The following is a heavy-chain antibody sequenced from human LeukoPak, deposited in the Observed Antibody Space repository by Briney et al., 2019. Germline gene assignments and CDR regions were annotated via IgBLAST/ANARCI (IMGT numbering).Heavy chain of an antibody. Sequence: PGGSLRLSCAASGFTSSSYSMNWVRQAPGKGLEWVSSISSSSSYIYYADSVKGRFTISRDNAKNSLYLQMNSLRAEDTAVYYCARPHSSGYLRGAFDIWGQGTMVTVSS. CDR2: ISSSSSYI. D-gene: IGHD3-22*01. CDR3: ARPHSSGYLRGAFDI. J-gene: IGHJ3*02. CDR1: GFTSSSYS. V-gene: IGHV3-21*01.